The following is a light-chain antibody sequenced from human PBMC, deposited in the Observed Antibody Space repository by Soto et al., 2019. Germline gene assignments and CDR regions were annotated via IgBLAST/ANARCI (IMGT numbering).Light chain of an antibody. CDR3: HRYDRSPIFT. CDR2: GAS. J-gene: IGKJ3*01. Sequence: EIVLTQSPGTLSLSPGERATLSCRASQSVSDSHLAWYHQTPGQPPRLLIYGASNSATGIPDRFSGRGSGTDFNLTISRLEPEDFATYYYHRYDRSPIFTFGPGTKVGV. CDR1: QSVSDSH. V-gene: IGKV3-20*01.